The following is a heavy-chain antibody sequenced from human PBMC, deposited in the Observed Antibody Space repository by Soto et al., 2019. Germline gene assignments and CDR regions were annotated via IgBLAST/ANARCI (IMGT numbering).Heavy chain of an antibody. J-gene: IGHJ3*02. V-gene: IGHV3-74*01. Sequence: EVQLVESGGGLVQPGGSLRLSCAASGFTFSSYWMHWVRQAPGKGLVWVSRINCDGGSTNYADSVKGRFTFSRDSAKNTLYPPMNRLMDEVTAVYYCERPAMGGVGAFDIWGQGKMVTVSS. D-gene: IGHD5-18*01. CDR3: ERPAMGGVGAFDI. CDR2: INCDGGST. CDR1: GFTFSSYW.